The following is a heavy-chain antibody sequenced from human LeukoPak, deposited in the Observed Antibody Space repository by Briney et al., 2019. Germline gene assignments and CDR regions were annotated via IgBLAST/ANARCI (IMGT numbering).Heavy chain of an antibody. V-gene: IGHV1-69*05. CDR3: ARKGVIEASDV. D-gene: IGHD2-21*01. CDR2: IIPIFGTA. Sequence: ASVKVSCKASGGTFSSYAIRWVRQAPGQGLEWMGGIIPIFGTANYAQKFQGRVSITRNTSTSTAFMELSSLRSEDTAVYYCARKGVIEASDVWGQGTVVTVSS. CDR1: GGTFSSYA. J-gene: IGHJ3*01.